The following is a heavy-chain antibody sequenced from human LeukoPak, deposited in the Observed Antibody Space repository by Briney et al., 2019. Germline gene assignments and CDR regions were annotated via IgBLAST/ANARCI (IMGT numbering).Heavy chain of an antibody. Sequence: GGSLRLSCAVSGFTFSTYTMNGVRQAPGKGLDCVANIKRDGSEIYFVDSVKGRFTISRDNAKSSMYLQMNSLRGEDTAVYYCARARYGSGGYFFDFWGQGTLVTVSS. J-gene: IGHJ4*02. CDR1: GFTFSTYT. D-gene: IGHD3-10*01. CDR2: IKRDGSEI. V-gene: IGHV3-7*04. CDR3: ARARYGSGGYFFDF.